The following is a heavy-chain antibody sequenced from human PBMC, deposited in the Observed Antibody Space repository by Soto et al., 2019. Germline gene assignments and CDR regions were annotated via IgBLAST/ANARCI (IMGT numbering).Heavy chain of an antibody. CDR1: GGSISSGDYY. CDR3: ARDGAAAGTGY. J-gene: IGHJ4*02. Sequence: SESLSLTCTVSGGSISSGDYYWGWIRQPPGKGLEWIGYIYYSGSTYYNPSLKSRVTISVDTSKNQFSLKLSSVTAADTAVYYCARDGAAAGTGYWGQGTLVTVSS. V-gene: IGHV4-30-4*01. D-gene: IGHD6-13*01. CDR2: IYYSGST.